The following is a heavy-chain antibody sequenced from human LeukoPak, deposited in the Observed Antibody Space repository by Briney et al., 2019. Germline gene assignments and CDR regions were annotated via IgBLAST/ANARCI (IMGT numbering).Heavy chain of an antibody. CDR1: GYIFTDYA. CDR3: ARGRWSATTASYYLDF. J-gene: IGHJ4*02. D-gene: IGHD2-21*02. Sequence: ASVKVSCRASGYIFTDYAILWVRQAPGQRLEWLGWINAGNGNTKYSQNFQGRVILTRDTSATTASMEMNSLRSEDTALYYCARGRWSATTASYYLDFWGLGTLVTVSS. V-gene: IGHV1-3*01. CDR2: INAGNGNT.